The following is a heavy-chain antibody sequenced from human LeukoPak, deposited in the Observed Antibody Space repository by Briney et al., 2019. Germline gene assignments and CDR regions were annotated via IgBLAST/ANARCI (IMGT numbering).Heavy chain of an antibody. CDR2: INSDVSST. CDR3: ARESSVGAHKAFDY. J-gene: IGHJ4*02. Sequence: GGSLRLSRAASGFTFSSYWMHWVRQAPGKGLVWVSRINSDVSSTSYADSVKGRFTISRDNAKNTLYLQMNSLRAEDTAVYYCARESSVGAHKAFDYWGQGTLVTVSS. V-gene: IGHV3-74*01. D-gene: IGHD1-26*01. CDR1: GFTFSSYW.